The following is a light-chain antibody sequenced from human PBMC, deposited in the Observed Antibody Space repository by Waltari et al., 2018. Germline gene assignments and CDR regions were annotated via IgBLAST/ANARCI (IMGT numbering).Light chain of an antibody. J-gene: IGKJ4*01. V-gene: IGKV1-17*03. CDR2: TAS. CDR1: QGISNY. Sequence: DIQMTQSPSAMSASVGDRVTITCRASQGISNYLAWCKQKAGKVPKRRSYTASSLQSGVPSRFSGSGSGTEFTLTISSLQPEDFATYYCLQHNSYPLTFGGGTKVEIK. CDR3: LQHNSYPLT.